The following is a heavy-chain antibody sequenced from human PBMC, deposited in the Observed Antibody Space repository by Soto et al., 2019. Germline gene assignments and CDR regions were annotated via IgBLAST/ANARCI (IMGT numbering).Heavy chain of an antibody. Sequence: QVQLVESGGGVVQPGRSLRLSCAASGFTFSSYAMHWVRQAPGKGLEWVAVISYDGSNKYYADSVKGRFTISRDNSKNTLHLQMNSLRAEDTAVYYCARPTVVPHYYFDYWGQGTLVTVSS. D-gene: IGHD2-15*01. V-gene: IGHV3-30-3*01. CDR1: GFTFSSYA. J-gene: IGHJ4*02. CDR2: ISYDGSNK. CDR3: ARPTVVPHYYFDY.